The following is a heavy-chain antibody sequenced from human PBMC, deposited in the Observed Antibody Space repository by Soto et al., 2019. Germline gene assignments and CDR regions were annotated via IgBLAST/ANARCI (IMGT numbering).Heavy chain of an antibody. CDR2: IYYSGSA. CDR1: GGSISSYY. CDR3: ARDFKRYGSPPGPLEY. D-gene: IGHD5-18*01. J-gene: IGHJ4*02. V-gene: IGHV4-59*12. Sequence: SETLSLTCTVSGGSISSYYWSWIRQPPGKGLQYIGYIYYSGSANYNPSLKRRVTISDDTSTNQFFLTLTSVTAADTAVFYFARDFKRYGSPPGPLEYWGLGTLVTVSS.